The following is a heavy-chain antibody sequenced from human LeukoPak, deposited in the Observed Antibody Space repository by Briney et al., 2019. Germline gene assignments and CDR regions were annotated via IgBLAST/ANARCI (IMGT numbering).Heavy chain of an antibody. V-gene: IGHV4-39*01. CDR3: ASGIAAAGRWVWFDP. J-gene: IGHJ5*02. D-gene: IGHD6-13*01. CDR1: GGSISSSSYY. Sequence: PSETLSLTCTVSGGSISSSSYYWGWIRQPPGKGLGWIGSIYYSGSTYYNPSLKSRVTISVDTSKNQFSLKLSSVTAADTAVYYCASGIAAAGRWVWFDPWGQGTLVTVPS. CDR2: IYYSGST.